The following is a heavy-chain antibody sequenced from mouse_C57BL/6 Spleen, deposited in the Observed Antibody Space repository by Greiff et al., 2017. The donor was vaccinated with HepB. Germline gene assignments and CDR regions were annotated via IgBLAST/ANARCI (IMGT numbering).Heavy chain of an antibody. J-gene: IGHJ2*01. CDR1: GYTFTDYY. Sequence: EVQLQQSGPVLVKPGASVKMSCKASGYTFTDYYMNWVKQSHGKSLEWIGVINPYNGGTSYNQKFKGKATLTVDKSSSTAYMELNSLTSEDSAVYYCARSPYYYGSSYGVYFDYWGQGTTLTVSS. D-gene: IGHD1-1*01. V-gene: IGHV1-19*01. CDR3: ARSPYYYGSSYGVYFDY. CDR2: INPYNGGT.